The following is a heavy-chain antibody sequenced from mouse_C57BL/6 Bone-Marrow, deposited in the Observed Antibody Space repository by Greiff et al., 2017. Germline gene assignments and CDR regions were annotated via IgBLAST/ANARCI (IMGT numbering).Heavy chain of an antibody. V-gene: IGHV1-50*01. CDR2: IDPSASYT. CDR1: GYTFTSYW. J-gene: IGHJ2*01. Sequence: QVQLQQPGAELVKPGASVTLSCKASGYTFTSYWMQWVKQRPGHGLEWIGEIDPSASYTNYNRKFKGKATLTVDTSSSTAYMQLSSLTSEDSAVXYGARGNRGDYWGQGTTLTVSS. CDR3: ARGNRGDY.